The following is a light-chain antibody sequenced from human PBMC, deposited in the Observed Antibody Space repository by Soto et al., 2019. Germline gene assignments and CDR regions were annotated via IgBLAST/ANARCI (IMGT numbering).Light chain of an antibody. CDR1: QSVSSNY. V-gene: IGKV3-20*01. CDR3: QHYGSSPTT. CDR2: DAS. J-gene: IGKJ1*01. Sequence: EIGLTQSPGTLSLSPGERATLSCRASQSVSSNYLAWYQQKPGQAPRLLIYDASSRATGIPDRFSGSGSGTDFTLTINRLEPEDFAVYYCQHYGSSPTTFGQGTKVEIK.